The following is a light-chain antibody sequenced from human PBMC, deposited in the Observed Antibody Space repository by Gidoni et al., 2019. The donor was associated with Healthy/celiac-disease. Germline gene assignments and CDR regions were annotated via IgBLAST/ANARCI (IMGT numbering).Light chain of an antibody. CDR1: QGISSY. J-gene: IGKJ2*01. V-gene: IGKV1-8*01. CDR2: AAS. Sequence: QGISSYLAWYQQKPGKAPKLLIYAASTLQSGVPSRFSGSGSGTDFTLTISCLQSEDFATYYCQQYYSYPLYTFGQGTKLEIK. CDR3: QQYYSYPLYT.